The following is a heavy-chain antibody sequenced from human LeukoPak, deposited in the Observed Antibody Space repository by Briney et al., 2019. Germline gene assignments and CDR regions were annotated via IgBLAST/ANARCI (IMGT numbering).Heavy chain of an antibody. D-gene: IGHD1-26*01. CDR2: INSGGSAI. V-gene: IGHV3-48*03. CDR3: ARGGCFVHY. Sequence: PGGSLRFSCAASGFTFNSYVMNWVRQAPGKGLEWVSYINSGGSAIYYADSVKGRFTISRDNAKNSLYLQMNSLRADDTAVYYCARGGCFVHYWGQGTLVTVSS. J-gene: IGHJ4*02. CDR1: GFTFNSYV.